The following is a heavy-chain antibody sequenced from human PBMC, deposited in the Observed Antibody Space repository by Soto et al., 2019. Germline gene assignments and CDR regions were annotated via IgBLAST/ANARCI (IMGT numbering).Heavy chain of an antibody. CDR3: ARGQKGYSSSWYVD. V-gene: IGHV4-34*01. CDR1: GGSFSGYY. Sequence: QVQLQQWGAGLLKPSETLSLTCAVYGGSFSGYYWSWIRQPPGKGLEWIGEINHVGGTNYNPSLKSRLTISVDTSKNQFSRKVNSVTAADTAVYYCARGQKGYSSSWYVDWGQGTPVTVSS. CDR2: INHVGGT. D-gene: IGHD6-13*01. J-gene: IGHJ4*02.